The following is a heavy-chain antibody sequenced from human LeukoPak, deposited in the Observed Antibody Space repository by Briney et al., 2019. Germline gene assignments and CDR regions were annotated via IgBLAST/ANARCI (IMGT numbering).Heavy chain of an antibody. Sequence: GGSLRLSCAASGFTFSSFAMHWVRQAPGKGLEWVAVIFYDGTNKYYADSVKGRFTISRDNAKNSLYLQMNSLRAEDTAVYYCARVRGSYYPYYFDYWGQGTLVTVSS. CDR2: IFYDGTNK. CDR1: GFTFSSFA. J-gene: IGHJ4*02. D-gene: IGHD1-26*01. V-gene: IGHV3-30-3*01. CDR3: ARVRGSYYPYYFDY.